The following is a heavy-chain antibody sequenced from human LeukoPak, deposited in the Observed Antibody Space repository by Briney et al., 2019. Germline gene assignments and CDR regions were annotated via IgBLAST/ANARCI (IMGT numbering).Heavy chain of an antibody. CDR3: VKGLVQTTMSYSVDY. CDR1: GFTFGKYW. Sequence: GGSLRLSCVASGFTFGKYWMSWVRQAPGKGLEWVALISSDGSKNIYADPVKGRFTVSRDNSKNTLYLQMNSLRAEDTAVYYCVKGLVQTTMSYSVDYWGQGALVTVSS. V-gene: IGHV3-30*18. D-gene: IGHD1-1*01. J-gene: IGHJ4*02. CDR2: ISSDGSKN.